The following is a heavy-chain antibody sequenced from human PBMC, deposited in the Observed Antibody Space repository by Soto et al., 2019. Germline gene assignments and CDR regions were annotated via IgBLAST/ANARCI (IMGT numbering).Heavy chain of an antibody. Sequence: WLTLRLPWAACRITLRTYPRSWVRRAPGKGLARLPPIGSTGADKQYADFVEGRFTVSRDSSKSTLSLQMNSLRAEDTAVYYCAAHYLRHHSLSAYYY. D-gene: IGHD1-26*01. V-gene: IGHV3-23*01. CDR3: AAHYLRHHSLSAYYY. J-gene: IGHJ6*01. CDR1: RITLRTYP. CDR2: IGSTGADK.